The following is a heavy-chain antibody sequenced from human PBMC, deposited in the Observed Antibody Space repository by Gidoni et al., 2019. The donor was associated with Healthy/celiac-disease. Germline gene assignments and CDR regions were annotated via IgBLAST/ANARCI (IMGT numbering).Heavy chain of an antibody. D-gene: IGHD6-19*01. CDR2: IWYDGSNK. V-gene: IGHV3-33*01. Sequence: QVQLVESGGGVVQPGRSLRLSCAASGFTFSSYGMHWVRQAPGKGLEWVAVIWYDGSNKYYADSVKGRFTISRDNSKNTLYLQMNSLRAEDTAVYYCARDAVIAVAVDYWGQGTLVTVSS. J-gene: IGHJ4*02. CDR3: ARDAVIAVAVDY. CDR1: GFTFSSYG.